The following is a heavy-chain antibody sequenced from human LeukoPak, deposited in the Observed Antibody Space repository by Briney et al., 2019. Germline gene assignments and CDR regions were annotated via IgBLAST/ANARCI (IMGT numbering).Heavy chain of an antibody. CDR3: ARGGTSVDGYNPILDY. Sequence: SETLSLTCTVSGGSISSYYWSWIRQPPGKGLEWIGYIYYSGSTNYNPSLKSRVTISVDTSKNQFSLKLSSVTAADTAVYYCARGGTSVDGYNPILDYWGQGTLVTVSS. CDR2: IYYSGST. D-gene: IGHD5-24*01. J-gene: IGHJ4*02. V-gene: IGHV4-59*01. CDR1: GGSISSYY.